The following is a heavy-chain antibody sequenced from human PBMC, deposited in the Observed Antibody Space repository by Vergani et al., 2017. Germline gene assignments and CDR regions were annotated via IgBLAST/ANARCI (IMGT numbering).Heavy chain of an antibody. CDR3: ARALYGGHEYYYYYGMDV. D-gene: IGHD4/OR15-4a*01. J-gene: IGHJ6*02. V-gene: IGHV1-69*13. CDR2: IIPIFGTA. Sequence: QVQLVQSGAEVKKPGSSVKVSCKASGGTFSSYAISWVRQAPGQGLEWMGRIIPIFGTANYAQKFQGRVTITADESTSPAYMELSSLRSEDTAVYYCARALYGGHEYYYYYGMDVWGQGTTVTVSS. CDR1: GGTFSSYA.